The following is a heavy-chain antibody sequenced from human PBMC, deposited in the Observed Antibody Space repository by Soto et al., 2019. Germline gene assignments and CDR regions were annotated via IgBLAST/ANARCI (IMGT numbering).Heavy chain of an antibody. Sequence: EASVKVSCKASGGTFSSYTISWVRQAPGQGLEWMGRIIPILGIANYAQKFQGRVTITADKSTSTAYMELSSLRSEDTAVYYCAREVDGSGSYTPPYYYYYMDVWGKGTTVTVSS. CDR3: AREVDGSGSYTPPYYYYYMDV. J-gene: IGHJ6*03. CDR1: GGTFSSYT. CDR2: IIPILGIA. V-gene: IGHV1-69*04. D-gene: IGHD3-10*01.